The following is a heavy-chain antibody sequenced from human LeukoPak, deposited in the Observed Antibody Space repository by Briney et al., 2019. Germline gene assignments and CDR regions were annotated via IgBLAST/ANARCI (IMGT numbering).Heavy chain of an antibody. CDR1: GGSISSYY. Sequence: PSETLSLTCTVSGGSISSYYWSWIRQPAGKGLEWIGRIYTSGSTNYNPSLKSRVTMSVDTSKNQFSLKLSSVTAADTAVYYCARVFIGQLVYAFDIWGQGTMVTVSS. J-gene: IGHJ3*02. CDR2: IYTSGST. CDR3: ARVFIGQLVYAFDI. V-gene: IGHV4-4*07. D-gene: IGHD6-6*01.